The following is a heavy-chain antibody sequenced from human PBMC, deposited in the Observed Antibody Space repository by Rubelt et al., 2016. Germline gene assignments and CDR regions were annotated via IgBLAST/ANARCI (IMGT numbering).Heavy chain of an antibody. CDR2: FYNGVNT. Sequence: EVQLVESGGGLIQSGGSLRLSCAASGFTVSSNYMSWVRQAPGKGLEWVSVFYNGVNTYYADSVKGRFTTSRDNSKNTLYLQMNRLRTEDTAVYYCAIPGYSYGTSDYWGQGTLVTVSS. V-gene: IGHV3-66*01. J-gene: IGHJ4*02. CDR3: AIPGYSYGTSDY. D-gene: IGHD5-18*01. CDR1: GFTVSSNY.